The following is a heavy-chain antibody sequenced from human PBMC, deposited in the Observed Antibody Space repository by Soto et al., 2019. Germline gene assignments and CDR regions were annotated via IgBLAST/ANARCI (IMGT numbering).Heavy chain of an antibody. V-gene: IGHV1-24*01. Sequence: ASVKVSCKVSGYTLTELSMHWVRQAPGKGLEWMGGFDPEDGETIYAQKFQGRVTMTEDTSTDTAYMELSSLRSEDTAVYYCATGLYYGSGSYSNDAFDIWGQGTMVTVS. CDR1: GYTLTELS. J-gene: IGHJ3*02. CDR2: FDPEDGET. CDR3: ATGLYYGSGSYSNDAFDI. D-gene: IGHD3-10*01.